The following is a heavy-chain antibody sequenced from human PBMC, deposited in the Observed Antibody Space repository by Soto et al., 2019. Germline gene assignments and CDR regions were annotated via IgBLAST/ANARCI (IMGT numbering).Heavy chain of an antibody. CDR1: GYSFTSYW. J-gene: IGHJ6*02. CDR2: IYPGDSDT. CDR3: VSLYYYDSSGNYGMDV. D-gene: IGHD3-22*01. Sequence: GQSLKISCKGSGYSFTSYWIGWVRQMPGKGLGWMGIIYPGDSDTRYSPSFQGQVTISADKSISTAYLQWSSLKASDTAMYYCVSLYYYDSSGNYGMDVWGQGTTVNVSS. V-gene: IGHV5-51*01.